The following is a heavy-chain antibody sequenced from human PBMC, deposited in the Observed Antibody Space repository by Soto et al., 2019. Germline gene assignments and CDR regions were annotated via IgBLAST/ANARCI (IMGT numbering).Heavy chain of an antibody. CDR2: ISSSSSTI. CDR1: GFTFSRYS. D-gene: IGHD3-16*02. Sequence: GGSLRLSCAASGFTFSRYSMNWVRQAPGKGLEWVSYISSSSSTIYYADSVKGRFTISRDNAKNSLYLQMNSLRAEDTAVYYCARGYQYDYIWGSYRYEGFYFDYWGQGTLVTVSS. J-gene: IGHJ4*02. V-gene: IGHV3-48*01. CDR3: ARGYQYDYIWGSYRYEGFYFDY.